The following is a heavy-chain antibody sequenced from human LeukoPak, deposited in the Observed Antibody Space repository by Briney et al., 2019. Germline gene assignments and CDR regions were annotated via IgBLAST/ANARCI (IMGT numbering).Heavy chain of an antibody. D-gene: IGHD3-3*01. CDR2: IIPTLGIA. Sequence: ASVKVSCKASGGTFSSYAISWVRQAPGQGLEWMGRIIPTLGIANYAQKFQGRVTITADKPTSTAYMELSSLRSEDTAVYYCARNYDSRGGYWGQGTLVTVSS. CDR1: GGTFSSYA. J-gene: IGHJ4*02. CDR3: ARNYDSRGGY. V-gene: IGHV1-69*04.